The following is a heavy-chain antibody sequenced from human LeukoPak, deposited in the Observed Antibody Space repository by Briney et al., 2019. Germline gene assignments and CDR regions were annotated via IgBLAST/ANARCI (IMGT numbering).Heavy chain of an antibody. Sequence: GGSLRLSCAASGFTFSDYYMSWVRQAPGKGLEWVSDLSTGSTYTNYADSVKGRFTISRDNAKNSLYLQMNSLRAEDTAVYYCAREVGASSGYYHGSPLYYFDYWGQGTLVTVSS. CDR1: GFTFSDYY. CDR2: LSTGSTYT. D-gene: IGHD3-22*01. V-gene: IGHV3-11*06. CDR3: AREVGASSGYYHGSPLYYFDY. J-gene: IGHJ4*02.